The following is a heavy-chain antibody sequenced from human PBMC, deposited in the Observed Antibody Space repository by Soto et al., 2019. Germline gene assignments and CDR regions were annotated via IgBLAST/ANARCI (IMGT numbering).Heavy chain of an antibody. CDR1: GYTFTSYG. V-gene: IGHV1-18*01. CDR3: ARDLMQLFRYSGYDLPYYFDY. D-gene: IGHD5-12*01. J-gene: IGHJ4*02. Sequence: ASVKVSCKASGYTFTSYGSRWVRQAPGQGLEWMGWISAYNGNTNYAQKLQGRVTMTTDTSTSTAYMELRSLRSDDTAVYYCARDLMQLFRYSGYDLPYYFDYWGQGTLVPVSS. CDR2: ISAYNGNT.